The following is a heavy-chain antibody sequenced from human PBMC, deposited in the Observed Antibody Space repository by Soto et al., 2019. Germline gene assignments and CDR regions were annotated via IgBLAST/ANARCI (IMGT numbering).Heavy chain of an antibody. CDR2: IIPILGIA. D-gene: IGHD6-19*01. V-gene: IGHV1-69*04. Sequence: ASVKLSCTASGGTFSSYTISWVRQAPGQGLEWMGRIIPILGIANYAQKFQGRVTITADKSTSTAYMELSSLRSEDTAVYYCARDREAGHFDYWGQGTLVTVSS. J-gene: IGHJ4*02. CDR1: GGTFSSYT. CDR3: ARDREAGHFDY.